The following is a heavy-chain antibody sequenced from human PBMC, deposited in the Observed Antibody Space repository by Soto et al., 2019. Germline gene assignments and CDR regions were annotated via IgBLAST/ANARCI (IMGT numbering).Heavy chain of an antibody. CDR1: GYTFTSYY. Sequence: ASVEVSCKASGYTFTSYYMHWVRHAPGQWLEWMGIINPSGGSTSYAQKFQGRVTRTRDTTTSTVYMELNSLRSEDTAVYYCATVSRGNGPDYWGQGTMVTVSS. J-gene: IGHJ4*02. CDR3: ATVSRGNGPDY. CDR2: INPSGGST. D-gene: IGHD2-8*01. V-gene: IGHV1-46*01.